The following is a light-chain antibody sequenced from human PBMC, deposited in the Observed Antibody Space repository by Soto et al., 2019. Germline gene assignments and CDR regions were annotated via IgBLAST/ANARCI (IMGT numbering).Light chain of an antibody. CDR3: QQRYNWPPCT. CDR2: EAS. CDR1: QSISNS. V-gene: IGKV3-11*01. J-gene: IGKJ2*02. Sequence: EVVLTQSPATLSLSPGERATLSCRASQSISNSLARYQQKPGQAPRLLIYEASNRATAIPARFSGTGSGTDFTLTSSSLEPEDFAVYYCQQRYNWPPCTFGQGTKLEIK.